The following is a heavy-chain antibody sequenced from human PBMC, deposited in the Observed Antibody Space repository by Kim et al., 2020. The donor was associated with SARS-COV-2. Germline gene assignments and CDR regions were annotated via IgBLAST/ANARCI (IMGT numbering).Heavy chain of an antibody. J-gene: IGHJ4*02. V-gene: IGHV3-30-3*01. CDR2: ISYDGSNK. CDR1: GFTFSSYA. D-gene: IGHD5-12*01. Sequence: GGSLRLSCAASGFTFSSYAMHWVRQAPGKGLEWVAVISYDGSNKYYADSVKGRFTISRDNSKNTLYLQMNSLRAEDTAVYYCARDRLYSGYGSSFDYWGQGTLVTVSS. CDR3: ARDRLYSGYGSSFDY.